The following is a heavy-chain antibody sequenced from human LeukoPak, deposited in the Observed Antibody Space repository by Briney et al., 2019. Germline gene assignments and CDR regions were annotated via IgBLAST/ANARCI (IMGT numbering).Heavy chain of an antibody. CDR3: ANCDEWSCHFDY. V-gene: IGHV3-23*01. Sequence: GGSLRLSCAASGFTFSSYAMSWVRQAPGKGLEWVSAISGSDGSTYYADSVKGRFTISRDNSKNTLYLQMNSLRAEDTAVYYCANCDEWSCHFDYWGQGTLVTVSS. CDR1: GFTFSSYA. CDR2: ISGSDGST. J-gene: IGHJ4*02. D-gene: IGHD3-3*01.